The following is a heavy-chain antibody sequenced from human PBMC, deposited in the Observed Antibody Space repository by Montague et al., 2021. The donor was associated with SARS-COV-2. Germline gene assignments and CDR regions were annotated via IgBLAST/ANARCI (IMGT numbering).Heavy chain of an antibody. Sequence: TLSLTCTVPGGSISSGYFYWSWIRQPAGKGLEWIGLIYPGENTNYNPSLNSRVTISVSTSSSQFSLRLTSVTAADTAVYYCARARGSHYMSWFDSWGQGTLVIVSS. CDR2: IYPGENT. D-gene: IGHD3-10*01. CDR3: ARARGSHYMSWFDS. CDR1: GGSISSGYFY. J-gene: IGHJ5*01. V-gene: IGHV4-61*02.